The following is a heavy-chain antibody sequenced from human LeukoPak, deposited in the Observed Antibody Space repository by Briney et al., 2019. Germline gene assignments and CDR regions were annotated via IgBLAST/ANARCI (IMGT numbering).Heavy chain of an antibody. V-gene: IGHV3-21*01. Sequence: GGSLRLSCAASGFTFSSYSMTWVRQAPGKGLEWVSSISSSSSYIYYADSVKGRFTISRDNAKNSLYLQMNSLRAEDTAVYYCARDRYVDIVATASNDYWGQGTLVTVSS. CDR3: ARDRYVDIVATASNDY. CDR2: ISSSSSYI. J-gene: IGHJ4*02. CDR1: GFTFSSYS. D-gene: IGHD5-12*01.